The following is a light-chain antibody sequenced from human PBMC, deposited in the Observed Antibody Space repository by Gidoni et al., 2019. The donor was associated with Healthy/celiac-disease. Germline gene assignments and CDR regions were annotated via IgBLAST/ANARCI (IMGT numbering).Light chain of an antibody. CDR2: DAS. V-gene: IGKV1-5*01. CDR1: QSISSW. Sequence: DIQMTQSPSTLSASVGDRVTITCRASQSISSWLAWYQQKPGKAPKLLIYDASSLESGVPSRFSGSGSGTEFTFTISSLQPDDFATYYCQQYNSYPYTFGQXTKLEIK. J-gene: IGKJ2*01. CDR3: QQYNSYPYT.